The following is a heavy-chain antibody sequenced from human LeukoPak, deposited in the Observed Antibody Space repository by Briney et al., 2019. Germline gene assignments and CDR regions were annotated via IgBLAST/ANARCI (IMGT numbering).Heavy chain of an antibody. CDR1: GYTFTSYG. D-gene: IGHD3-16*02. J-gene: IGHJ4*02. V-gene: IGHV1-18*01. Sequence: GASVKVSCKASGYTFTSYGISWVRQAPGQGLEWMGWISAYNGNTNYAQKLQGRVTMTTDTSTSTAYMELRGLRSDDTAVYYCARVNYDYVWGSYRLPDYWGQGTLVTVSS. CDR2: ISAYNGNT. CDR3: ARVNYDYVWGSYRLPDY.